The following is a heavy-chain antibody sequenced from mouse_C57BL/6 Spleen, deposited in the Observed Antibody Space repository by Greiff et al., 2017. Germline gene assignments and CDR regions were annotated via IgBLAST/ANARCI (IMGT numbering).Heavy chain of an antibody. Sequence: QVQLQQSGAELVKPGASVKMSCKASGYTFTTYPLEWMKQNHGKSLEWFGNFLPYNDDIKYNEKFKGKATLTVEKSSSTVYLELSRLTSDDSAVYYCARLNYDYDEGYAMGYWGQGTSVTVSS. J-gene: IGHJ4*01. CDR1: GYTFTTYP. CDR2: FLPYNDDI. CDR3: ARLNYDYDEGYAMGY. V-gene: IGHV1-47*01. D-gene: IGHD2-4*01.